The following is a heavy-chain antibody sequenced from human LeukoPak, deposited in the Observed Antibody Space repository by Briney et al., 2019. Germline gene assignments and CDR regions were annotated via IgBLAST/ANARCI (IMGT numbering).Heavy chain of an antibody. J-gene: IGHJ4*02. CDR1: GFTFSSEW. D-gene: IGHD3-16*01. Sequence: GGSLRLSCAASGFTFSSEWMSWVRQAPGKGLEWAANINPDGSVKYYVDSVKGRFTISRDNAKNSLYLQMNSLRAEDTAVYYCAREGDYFDYWGQGTLVTVSS. CDR3: AREGDYFDY. CDR2: INPDGSVK. V-gene: IGHV3-7*01.